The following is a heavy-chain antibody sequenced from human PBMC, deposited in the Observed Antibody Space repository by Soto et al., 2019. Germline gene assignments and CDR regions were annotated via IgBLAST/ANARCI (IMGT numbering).Heavy chain of an antibody. Sequence: EVQLVESGGGLVKPGGSLRLSCAASGFTFSNAWMSWVRQAPGKGLEWVGRIKSKTDGGTTDYAAPVKGRFTISRDDSKNTLYLQMNSLKNEGTAVYYCTAPPTVKGDGGFDPWGQGTLVTVSS. V-gene: IGHV3-15*01. D-gene: IGHD4-17*01. CDR1: GFTFSNAW. J-gene: IGHJ5*02. CDR2: IKSKTDGGTT. CDR3: TAPPTVKGDGGFDP.